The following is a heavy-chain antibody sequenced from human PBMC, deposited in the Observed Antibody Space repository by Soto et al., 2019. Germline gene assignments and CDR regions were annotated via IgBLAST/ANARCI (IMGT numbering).Heavy chain of an antibody. CDR3: ARWPQPRYTADPYAVDV. CDR1: GGTFSSPG. Sequence: QVHLVQSGTEVKKPGSSVNVSCKASGGTFSSPGFSWVRQAPGQGLEWMGMIVPSLDTTNYAQKFQARVTITADEVTSTAYMELRSLRSEDTAVYYCARWPQPRYTADPYAVDVWGQGTRVIVSS. D-gene: IGHD3-16*02. V-gene: IGHV1-69*11. CDR2: IVPSLDTT. J-gene: IGHJ6*02.